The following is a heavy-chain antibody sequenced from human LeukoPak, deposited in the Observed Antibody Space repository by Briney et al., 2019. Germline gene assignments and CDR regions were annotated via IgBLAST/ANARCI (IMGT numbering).Heavy chain of an antibody. CDR2: ISASGTTT. CDR3: AKDRGTMLGVNITPGGMDV. J-gene: IGHJ6*02. CDR1: GFTFSSYA. D-gene: IGHD3-22*01. V-gene: IGHV3-23*01. Sequence: SGGSLRLSCATSGFTFSSYAVNWVRQAPGQGLVWISAISASGTTTYYADSVKGRFTISRDNSKNTLYLQMNTLTAEDTAIYYCAKDRGTMLGVNITPGGMDVWGQGTTVTVSS.